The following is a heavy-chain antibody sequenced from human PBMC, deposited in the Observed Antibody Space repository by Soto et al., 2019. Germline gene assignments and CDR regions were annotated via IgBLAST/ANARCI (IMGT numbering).Heavy chain of an antibody. CDR2: IYTSGST. CDR1: GGYISSYY. V-gene: IGHV4-4*07. Sequence: EPLSLTYTVSGGYISSYYWSWIRQPAGKGLEWIGRIYTSGSTNYNPSLKSRVTMSVDTSKNQFSLKLSSVTAADTAVYYCAREGCSSTSCLGYYYYGMDVWGQGTTVTVSS. CDR3: AREGCSSTSCLGYYYYGMDV. D-gene: IGHD2-2*01. J-gene: IGHJ6*02.